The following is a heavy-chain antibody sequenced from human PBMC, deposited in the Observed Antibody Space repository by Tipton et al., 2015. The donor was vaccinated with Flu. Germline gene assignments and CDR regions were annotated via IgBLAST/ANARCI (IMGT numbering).Heavy chain of an antibody. D-gene: IGHD6-13*01. CDR3: ARVGRPAAGNYNTFNM. CDR1: GDSISSSSYY. J-gene: IGHJ3*02. Sequence: TLSLTCTVSGDSISSSSYYWGWIRQPPGKGLEWIGCVYYSGSTYYNPSLKSRVTISADKFKNQFSLKLSSVTAADTAVYYCARVGRPAAGNYNTFNMWGQGTMVTVSS. V-gene: IGHV4-39*07. CDR2: VYYSGST.